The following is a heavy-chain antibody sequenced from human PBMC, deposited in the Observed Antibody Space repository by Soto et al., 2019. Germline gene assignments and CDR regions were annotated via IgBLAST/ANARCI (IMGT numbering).Heavy chain of an antibody. CDR2: ISYDGSNE. D-gene: IGHD3-3*01. Sequence: QVQLVESGGGVVQPGRSLRLSCAASGFTFSTFTMHWVRQAPGKGLEWVAVISYDGSNENHADSVKGRFTISRDNSKNTLYLQMSSLRPDDTAVYYCARSHYYFWTGYPSDAFDLWGQGTMVTVSS. CDR1: GFTFSTFT. V-gene: IGHV3-30-3*01. J-gene: IGHJ3*01. CDR3: ARSHYYFWTGYPSDAFDL.